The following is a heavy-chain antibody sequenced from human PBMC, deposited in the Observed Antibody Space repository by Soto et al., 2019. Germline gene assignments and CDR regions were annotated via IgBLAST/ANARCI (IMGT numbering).Heavy chain of an antibody. CDR1: GGTFSSYA. CDR3: ARDSSGSSSPVRYYYYGMDV. Sequence: SVKVSCKASGGTFSSYAISWVRQAPGQGLEWMGGIIPIFGTANYAQKSQGRVTITADESTSTAYMELSSLRSEDTAVYYCARDSSGSSSPVRYYYYGMDVWGQGTTVTVSS. D-gene: IGHD6-6*01. J-gene: IGHJ6*02. CDR2: IIPIFGTA. V-gene: IGHV1-69*13.